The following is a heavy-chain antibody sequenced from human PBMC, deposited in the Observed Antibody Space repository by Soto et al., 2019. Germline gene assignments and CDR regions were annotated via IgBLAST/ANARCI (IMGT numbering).Heavy chain of an antibody. V-gene: IGHV3-53*01. J-gene: IGHJ6*02. Sequence: SLRLSCAASGFTVSSNYMSWVRQAPGKGLEWVSVIYSGGSTDYADSVKGRFTISRDNSKNTLYLQMNSLRAEDTAVYYCARSYSNYRGMDVWGQGTTVTVSS. CDR3: ARSYSNYRGMDV. D-gene: IGHD4-4*01. CDR1: GFTVSSNY. CDR2: IYSGGST.